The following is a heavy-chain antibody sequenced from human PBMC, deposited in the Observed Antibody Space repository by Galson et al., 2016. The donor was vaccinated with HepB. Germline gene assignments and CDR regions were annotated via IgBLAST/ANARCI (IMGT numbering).Heavy chain of an antibody. Sequence: SLRLSCAASGFTFSNFWMAWVCQAPGKGLEWVANINDHGSEQYYVDSVKGRFTISRDNAKNSVYLQMNSLRDDDTAVYYCARTRWRGFSPFYFDNWGQGTLVAVSS. D-gene: IGHD1-1*01. CDR3: ARTRWRGFSPFYFDN. V-gene: IGHV3-7*04. J-gene: IGHJ4*02. CDR2: INDHGSEQ. CDR1: GFTFSNFW.